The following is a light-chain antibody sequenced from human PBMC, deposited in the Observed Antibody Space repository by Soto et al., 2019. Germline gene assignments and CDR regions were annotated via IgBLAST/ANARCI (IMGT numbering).Light chain of an antibody. CDR1: NIGSKS. V-gene: IGLV3-21*02. CDR2: DDS. J-gene: IGLJ3*02. Sequence: SYELTQPPSVSVAPGQTARITCGGNNIGSKSVHWYQQKPGQAPVLVVYDDSDRPSGIPERFSGSKSGTSATLGITGLWPEDEADYYCLAWDTSPRAWVFGGGTKLTVL. CDR3: LAWDTSPRAWV.